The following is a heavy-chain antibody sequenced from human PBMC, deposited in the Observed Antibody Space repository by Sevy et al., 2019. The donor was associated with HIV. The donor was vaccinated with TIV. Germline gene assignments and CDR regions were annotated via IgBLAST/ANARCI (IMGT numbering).Heavy chain of an antibody. D-gene: IGHD2-15*01. Sequence: GESLKISCAASGFSVSSNYMSWVRQAPGKGPEWVSVIHSGGKISYEDSVQGRFTISRDNSKNTLYLQMNSLGAEDTAVYYCAREDIVLGEDNYYGIDVWGQGTTVTVSS. CDR1: GFSVSSNY. V-gene: IGHV3-53*01. CDR2: IHSGGKI. CDR3: AREDIVLGEDNYYGIDV. J-gene: IGHJ6*02.